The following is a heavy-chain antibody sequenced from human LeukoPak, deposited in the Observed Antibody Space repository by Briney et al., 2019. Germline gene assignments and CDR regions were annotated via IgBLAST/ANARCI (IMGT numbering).Heavy chain of an antibody. J-gene: IGHJ4*02. V-gene: IGHV1-2*02. Sequence: ASVKVSCKASGYTFTAYYLHWVRQAPGQGLEWMGWINSNSGDTNSAQKFQGRVTMTRDTSISTAYMELSRLRSDDTAVYYCAREYYDILTGPENFDYWGQGTLVTVSS. D-gene: IGHD3-9*01. CDR1: GYTFTAYY. CDR2: INSNSGDT. CDR3: AREYYDILTGPENFDY.